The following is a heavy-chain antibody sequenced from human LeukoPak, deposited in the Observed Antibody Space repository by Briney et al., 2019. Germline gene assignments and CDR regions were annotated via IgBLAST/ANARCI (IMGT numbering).Heavy chain of an antibody. CDR1: GGTFSSYA. J-gene: IGHJ4*02. D-gene: IGHD2-8*01. Sequence: SVKVSCKASGGTFSSYAISWVRQAPGQGLEWMGGIIPIFGTANYAQKFQGRVTITADESTSTAYMELSSLRSEDTAVYYCARSPVVLMVYGTSYFDYWGQGTLVTVSS. CDR3: ARSPVVLMVYGTSYFDY. V-gene: IGHV1-69*13. CDR2: IIPIFGTA.